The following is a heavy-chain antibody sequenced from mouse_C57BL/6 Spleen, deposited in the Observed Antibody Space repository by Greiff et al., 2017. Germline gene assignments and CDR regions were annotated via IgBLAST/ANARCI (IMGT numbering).Heavy chain of an antibody. J-gene: IGHJ4*01. V-gene: IGHV1-80*01. CDR1: GYAFSSYW. CDR2: IYPGDGDT. Sequence: VQLQESGAELVKPGASVKISCKASGYAFSSYWMNWVKQRPGKGLEWIGQIYPGDGDTNYNGKFKGKATLTADKSSSPAYMQLSSLSSEDSAVYVGARREVITPNYYAMDYWGQGTSVTVSS. D-gene: IGHD1-3*01. CDR3: ARREVITPNYYAMDY.